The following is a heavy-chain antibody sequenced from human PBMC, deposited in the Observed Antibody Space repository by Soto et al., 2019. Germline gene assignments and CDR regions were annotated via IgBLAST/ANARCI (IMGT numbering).Heavy chain of an antibody. Sequence: PGGSLRLSWVASGFTISDYSMSWIRQSPGKGLEWLAFIDSRGRTLSYADSVRGRFTISRDNAENSVYLQMDSLRADDTAVYYCARQAARNYIDSWGQGNSVTVS. CDR1: GFTISDYS. V-gene: IGHV3-11*01. CDR3: ARQAARNYIDS. D-gene: IGHD6-6*01. CDR2: IDSRGRTL. J-gene: IGHJ4*02.